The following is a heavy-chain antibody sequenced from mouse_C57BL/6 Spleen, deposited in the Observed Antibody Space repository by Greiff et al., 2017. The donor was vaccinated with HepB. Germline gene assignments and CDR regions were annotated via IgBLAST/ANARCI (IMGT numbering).Heavy chain of an antibody. CDR2: IYPGSGST. V-gene: IGHV1-55*01. Sequence: VQLQQPGAELVKPGASVKMSCKASGYTFTSYWITWVKQRPGQGLEWIGDIYPGSGSTNYNEKFKSKATLTVDTASSTAYMQLSSLTSEDSAVYYCAVLLSSYYYAMDDWGQGTSVTVSS. D-gene: IGHD2-1*01. CDR3: AVLLSSYYYAMDD. J-gene: IGHJ4*01. CDR1: GYTFTSYW.